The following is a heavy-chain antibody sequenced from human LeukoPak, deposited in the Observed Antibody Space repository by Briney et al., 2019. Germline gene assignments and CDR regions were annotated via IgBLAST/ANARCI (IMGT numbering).Heavy chain of an antibody. CDR1: GYTFTSYG. V-gene: IGHV1-18*01. Sequence: ASVKVSCKASGYTFTSYGISWVRQAPGQGLEWMGWISAYNGDTNYPQKLQGRLTMTIDTSTSTAYMEPRSLRSDDTAVYYCARRSSLWFGESYYDYYGMDVWGQGTTVTVSS. CDR2: ISAYNGDT. J-gene: IGHJ6*02. CDR3: ARRSSLWFGESYYDYYGMDV. D-gene: IGHD3-10*01.